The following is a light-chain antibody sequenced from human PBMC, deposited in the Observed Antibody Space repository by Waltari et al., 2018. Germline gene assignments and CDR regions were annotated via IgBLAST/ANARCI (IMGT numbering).Light chain of an antibody. CDR1: TSNIGSHS. J-gene: IGLJ1*01. Sequence: QPVLTQPPSTSGTPGQRVTISCSGSTSNIGSHSVTWYQQLPGTAPKLLIYTYNRSPAGVPDRFSGSRSGTSATLAISGLRSEDEAEYYCAAWDDSLDAYVFGTGTKVTVL. V-gene: IGLV1-44*01. CDR3: AAWDDSLDAYV. CDR2: TYN.